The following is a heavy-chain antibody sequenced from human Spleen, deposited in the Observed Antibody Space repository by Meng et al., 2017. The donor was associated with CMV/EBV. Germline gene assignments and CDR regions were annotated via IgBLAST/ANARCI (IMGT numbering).Heavy chain of an antibody. CDR1: GFIFTNYH. CDR3: ARVEDTTMVNTYYYYAMDV. V-gene: IGHV3-11*04. J-gene: IGHJ6*02. Sequence: GGSLRLSCAASGFIFTNYHMSWIRQAPGKGLEWISSISSSSDTTYYADSVKGRFTISRDNSKNTLYLQMNSLRAEDTAVYYCARVEDTTMVNTYYYYAMDVWGQGTTVTVSS. CDR2: ISSSSDTT. D-gene: IGHD5-18*01.